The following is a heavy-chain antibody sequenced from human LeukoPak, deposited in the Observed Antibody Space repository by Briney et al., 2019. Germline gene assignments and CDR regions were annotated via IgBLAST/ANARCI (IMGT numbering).Heavy chain of an antibody. D-gene: IGHD3-10*01. V-gene: IGHV3-11*06. CDR3: AGVLWFGELSTLDY. CDR2: ISSSSSYT. Sequence: GGSLRLSCAASGFTFSDYYMSWIRQAPGKGLEWVSYISSSSSYTNYADSVKGRFTISRDNSKNTLYLQMNSLRAEDTAVYYCAGVLWFGELSTLDYWGQGTLVTVSS. J-gene: IGHJ4*02. CDR1: GFTFSDYY.